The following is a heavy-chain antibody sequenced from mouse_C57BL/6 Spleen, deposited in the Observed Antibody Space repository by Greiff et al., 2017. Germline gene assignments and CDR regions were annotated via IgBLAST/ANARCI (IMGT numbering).Heavy chain of an antibody. CDR2: INPGSGGT. J-gene: IGHJ3*01. CDR1: GYAFTNYL. CDR3: ARKEAC. Sequence: QVQLQQSGAELVRPGTSVKLSCKASGYAFTNYLIEWVKQRPGQGLEWIGVINPGSGGTNYNEKFKGKATLTADKSYSTAYMQLSSLTSEDSAVYFCARKEACWGPGTLVTVA. V-gene: IGHV1-54*01.